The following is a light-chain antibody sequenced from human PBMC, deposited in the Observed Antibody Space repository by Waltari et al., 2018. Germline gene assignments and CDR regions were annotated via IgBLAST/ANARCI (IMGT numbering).Light chain of an antibody. V-gene: IGLV2-14*01. CDR2: DVT. J-gene: IGLJ1*01. CDR1: SSDVGGYNP. Sequence: QSALPQPASVSGSPGQSITVSCPGTSSDVGGYNPVPWYQQHPGKAPKVMIYDVTNRPSGVSNRFSGSKSGNTASLTISGLQAEDEADYYCSSYTSSATLVFGTGTKVTVL. CDR3: SSYTSSATLV.